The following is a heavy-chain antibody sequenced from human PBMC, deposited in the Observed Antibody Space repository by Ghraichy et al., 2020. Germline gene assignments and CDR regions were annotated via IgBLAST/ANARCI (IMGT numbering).Heavy chain of an antibody. Sequence: GGSLRLSCAVSGFTFSSYAMSWVRQAPGKGLEWISAIGGSGANTYYADSVKGRFTISRDNSKNTLYLQINSLRAEDTAIYYCASQPCGPNPCKDFDYWGQGTLVTVSS. CDR3: ASQPCGPNPCKDFDY. J-gene: IGHJ4*02. CDR2: IGGSGANT. V-gene: IGHV3-23*01. D-gene: IGHD2-21*01. CDR1: GFTFSSYA.